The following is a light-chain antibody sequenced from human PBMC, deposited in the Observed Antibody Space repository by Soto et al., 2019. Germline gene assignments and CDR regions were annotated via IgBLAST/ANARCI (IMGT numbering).Light chain of an antibody. Sequence: ALTQPRSLSGSPGQSVTISCTGPTIGAHSFVSWYQDRPDKVRKLLIYDVSQRPSGIPDRFSGSRSANTASLTISGLQADDAAAYYCCSYTGNKVFVFGTGTKVTVL. V-gene: IGLV2-11*01. J-gene: IGLJ1*01. CDR1: TIGAHSF. CDR2: DVS. CDR3: CSYTGNKVFV.